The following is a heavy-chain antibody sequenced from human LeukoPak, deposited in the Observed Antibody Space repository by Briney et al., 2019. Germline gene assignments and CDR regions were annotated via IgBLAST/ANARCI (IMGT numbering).Heavy chain of an antibody. D-gene: IGHD4-11*01. CDR2: IYYSGST. CDR3: ARVSVTQYYLDY. J-gene: IGHJ4*02. Sequence: SETLSLTCTVSGGSVSSGSYYWSWIRQPPGKGLEWIGYIYYSGSTNYNPSLKSRVTISVDTSKNQFSLKLSSVTAADTAVYYCARVSVTQYYLDYWGQGTLVTVSS. V-gene: IGHV4-61*01. CDR1: GGSVSSGSYY.